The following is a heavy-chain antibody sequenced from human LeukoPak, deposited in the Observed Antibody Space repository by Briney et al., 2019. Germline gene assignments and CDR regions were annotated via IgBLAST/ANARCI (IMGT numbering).Heavy chain of an antibody. CDR3: AKETVKVAGTFVDY. CDR1: GFTFSSYA. CDR2: ISYDGSNK. D-gene: IGHD6-19*01. Sequence: GGSLRLSCAASGFTFSSYAMHWVRQAPGKGLEWVAVISYDGSNKYYADSVKGRFTISRDNSKNTLYLQMNSLRAEDTAVYYCAKETVKVAGTFVDYWGQGTLVTVSS. J-gene: IGHJ4*02. V-gene: IGHV3-30-3*01.